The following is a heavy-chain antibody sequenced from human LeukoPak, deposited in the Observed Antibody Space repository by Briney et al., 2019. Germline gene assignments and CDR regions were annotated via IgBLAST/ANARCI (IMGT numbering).Heavy chain of an antibody. V-gene: IGHV3-23*01. D-gene: IGHD3-22*01. CDR2: ISDSGDRT. J-gene: IGHJ4*02. CDR1: GFPFSNYA. Sequence: GGSLRLSCAASGFPFSNYAMTWVRQAPGKGLERVSGISDSGDRTYYADSVKGRFTIFRDNSKNMLYLQMNSLRVEDTALYYCAKGLGTSGYHDYWGQGTLVTVSS. CDR3: AKGLGTSGYHDY.